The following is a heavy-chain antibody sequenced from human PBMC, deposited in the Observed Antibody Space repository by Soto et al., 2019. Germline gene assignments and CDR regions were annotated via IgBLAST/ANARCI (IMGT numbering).Heavy chain of an antibody. CDR1: GHTFTGYY. V-gene: IGHV1-2*02. D-gene: IGHD1-7*01. CDR2: INHNSGGT. CDR3: ARGKAIDPELYNWFDP. J-gene: IGHJ5*02. Sequence: ASVKVSCKASGHTFTGYYTHWVRQSPGQGLEWMGWINHNSGGTDYGQKFQGRVTMTRDTSISTVYMELTRLRSADTAVYYCARGKAIDPELYNWFDPWGQGTLVSVSS.